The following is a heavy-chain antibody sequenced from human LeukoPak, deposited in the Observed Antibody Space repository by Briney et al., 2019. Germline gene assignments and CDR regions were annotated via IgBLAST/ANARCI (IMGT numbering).Heavy chain of an antibody. J-gene: IGHJ3*02. CDR1: GGSSSSNY. Sequence: SETLSLTCTVSGGSSSSNYWSWIRQSPGKGLEWIGNIYYSGSTNYNPSLKSRVTISVDTSKNQFSLKLNSVTAADTAVYYCARGGRGSAAVVAPRSFDIWGQGTMVTVSS. CDR2: IYYSGST. V-gene: IGHV4-59*01. CDR3: ARGGRGSAAVVAPRSFDI. D-gene: IGHD3-22*01.